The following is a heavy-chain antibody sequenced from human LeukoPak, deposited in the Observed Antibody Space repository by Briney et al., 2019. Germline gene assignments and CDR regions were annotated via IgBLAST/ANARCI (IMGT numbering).Heavy chain of an antibody. J-gene: IGHJ4*02. CDR3: ARDRSTYYYDSSVYLDY. CDR1: GFTFSSYS. D-gene: IGHD3-22*01. Sequence: PGGSLRLSCAASGFTFSSYSMNWVRQAPGKGLEWVPSISSSSSYIYYADSVKGRFTISRDNAKNSLYLQMNSLRAEDTAVYYCARDRSTYYYDSSVYLDYWGQGTVDSLSS. CDR2: ISSSSSYI. V-gene: IGHV3-21*01.